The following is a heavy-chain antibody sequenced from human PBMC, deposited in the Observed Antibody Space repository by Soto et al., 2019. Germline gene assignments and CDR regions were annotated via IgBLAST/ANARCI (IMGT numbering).Heavy chain of an antibody. CDR3: HRGPTVTRTYYYYGMDV. J-gene: IGHJ6*02. D-gene: IGHD4-17*01. V-gene: IGHV1-2*04. CDR1: GYTFTGYY. Sequence: ASVKVSCKASGYTFTGYYMHWVRQAPGQGLEWMGWISPNSGGTNYAQKFQGWVTMTRDTSISTAYMELSRLRSDDTAVYYCHRGPTVTRTYYYYGMDVWGQGTTVTVSS. CDR2: ISPNSGGT.